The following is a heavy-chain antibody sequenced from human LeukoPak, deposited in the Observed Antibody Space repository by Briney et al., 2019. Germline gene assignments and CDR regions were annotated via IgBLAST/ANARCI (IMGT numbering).Heavy chain of an antibody. Sequence: ASVSVSCKASGYSFTRYYMHWVRQAPGQGLEWMGIINPSGGSTTYAQKFQGRVTMTRDTSTSTVSMELSSLRSEDTAVYYCARAQRLGELSSPYDYWGQGTLVTVPS. CDR2: INPSGGST. CDR1: GYSFTRYY. D-gene: IGHD3-16*02. V-gene: IGHV1-46*01. CDR3: ARAQRLGELSSPYDY. J-gene: IGHJ4*02.